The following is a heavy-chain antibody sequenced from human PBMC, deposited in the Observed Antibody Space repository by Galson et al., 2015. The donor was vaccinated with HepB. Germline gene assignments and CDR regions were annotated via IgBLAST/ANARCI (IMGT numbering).Heavy chain of an antibody. CDR2: FDPEDGET. J-gene: IGHJ3*02. CDR3: ATVAPWGKQQLVLAFDI. CDR1: GYTLTELS. V-gene: IGHV1-24*01. Sequence: SVKVSCKVSGYTLTELSMHWVRQAPGKGLEWMGGFDPEDGETIYAQKFQGRVTMTEDTSTDTAYMELSSLRSEDTAVYYCATVAPWGKQQLVLAFDIWGQGTMVTVSS. D-gene: IGHD6-13*01.